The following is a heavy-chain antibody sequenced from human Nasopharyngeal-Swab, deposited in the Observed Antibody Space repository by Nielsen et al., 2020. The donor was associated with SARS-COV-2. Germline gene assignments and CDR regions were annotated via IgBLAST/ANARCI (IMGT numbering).Heavy chain of an antibody. CDR2: ISSSSSYI. CDR3: ARDRWGWLPIGDAFDI. CDR1: GFTFSSYS. Sequence: GESLKISCAASGFTFSSYSMNWVRQAPGKGLEWVSSISSSSSYIYYADSVKGRFTISRDNAKNSLHLQMNSLRAEDTAVYYCARDRWGWLPIGDAFDIWGQGTMVTVSS. V-gene: IGHV3-21*01. J-gene: IGHJ3*02. D-gene: IGHD2-21*01.